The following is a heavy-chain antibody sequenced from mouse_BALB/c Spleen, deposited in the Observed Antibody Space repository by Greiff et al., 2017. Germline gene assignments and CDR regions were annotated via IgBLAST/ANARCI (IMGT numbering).Heavy chain of an antibody. CDR3: ARCTTARYFDY. CDR2: ISYSGST. J-gene: IGHJ2*01. V-gene: IGHV3-2*02. Sequence: EVMLVESGPGLVKPSQSLSLTCTVTGYSITSDYAWNWIRQFPGNKLEWMGYISYSGSTSYNPSLKSRISITRDTSKNQFFLQLNSVTTEDTATYYCARCTTARYFDYWGQGTTLTVSS. D-gene: IGHD1-2*01. CDR1: GYSITSDYA.